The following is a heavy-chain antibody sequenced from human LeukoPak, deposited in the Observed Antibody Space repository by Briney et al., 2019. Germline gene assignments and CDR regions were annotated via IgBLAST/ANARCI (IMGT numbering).Heavy chain of an antibody. CDR1: GGTFNNYA. CDR2: ISAYNGNT. J-gene: IGHJ4*02. D-gene: IGHD6-19*01. CDR3: ARSPVSGWYGTW. V-gene: IGHV1-18*01. Sequence: ASVKVSCKASGGTFNNYAFNWVRQAPGQGLEWMGWISAYNGNTNYAQKLQGRVTMTTNTSTSTAYMELRSLRSDDTAVYYCARSPVSGWYGTWWGQGTLVTVSS.